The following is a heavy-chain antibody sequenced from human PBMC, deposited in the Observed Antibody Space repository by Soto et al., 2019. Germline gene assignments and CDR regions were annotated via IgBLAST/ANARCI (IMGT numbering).Heavy chain of an antibody. J-gene: IGHJ6*02. D-gene: IGHD3-9*01. Sequence: PGESLKISCKGSQYNFMNFWVGWVRQMPGKGLEWMGIIFPADSDTRFSPSFQGRVTMSVDKSTYTAYLQWSSLEASATAISYCTDTLTSAMDVWGQGTPVTVSS. CDR1: QYNFMNFW. CDR3: TDTLTSAMDV. CDR2: IFPADSDT. V-gene: IGHV5-51*01.